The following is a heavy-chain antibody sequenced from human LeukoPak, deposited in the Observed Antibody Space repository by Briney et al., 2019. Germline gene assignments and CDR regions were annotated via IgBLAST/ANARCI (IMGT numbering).Heavy chain of an antibody. CDR2: IYPRDGST. Sequence: ASVKVSCKASGYTFTSNYIHWVRQAPGQGLEWMGMIYPRDGSTSYAQKFQGRVTVTRDTSTSTVHMELSGQRSEDTAVYYCARDQEGFDYWGQGTLVTVSS. V-gene: IGHV1-46*01. CDR1: GYTFTSNY. CDR3: ARDQEGFDY. J-gene: IGHJ4*02.